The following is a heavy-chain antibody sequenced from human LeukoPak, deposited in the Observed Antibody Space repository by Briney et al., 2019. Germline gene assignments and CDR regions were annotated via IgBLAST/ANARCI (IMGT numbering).Heavy chain of an antibody. J-gene: IGHJ4*02. CDR2: IRSEAYGGTT. Sequence: PGRSLRLSCTTSGFTFGDYAMNWVRQAPGKGLEWVGFIRSEAYGGTTEYAASVKGRFTISRDDSKTIAYLQMNSLKTEDTAVYYCTRDPAYSSAWKTHYFDYWSQGTLVTVSS. CDR3: TRDPAYSSAWKTHYFDY. D-gene: IGHD6-25*01. CDR1: GFTFGDYA. V-gene: IGHV3-49*04.